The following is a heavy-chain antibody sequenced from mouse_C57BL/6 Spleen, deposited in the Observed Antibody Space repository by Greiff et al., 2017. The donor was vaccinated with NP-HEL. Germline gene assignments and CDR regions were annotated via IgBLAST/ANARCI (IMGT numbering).Heavy chain of an antibody. CDR3: ARRGDYYDYDPWFAY. CDR1: GYTFTDYN. CDR2: INPNNGGT. D-gene: IGHD2-4*01. Sequence: EVQLQQSGPELVKPGASVKIPCKTSGYTFTDYNMDWVKQSHGKSLEWIGDINPNNGGTIYNQKFKGKATLTVDKSSSTAYMELRSLTSEDTAVYYCARRGDYYDYDPWFAYWGQGTLVTVSA. J-gene: IGHJ3*01. V-gene: IGHV1-18*01.